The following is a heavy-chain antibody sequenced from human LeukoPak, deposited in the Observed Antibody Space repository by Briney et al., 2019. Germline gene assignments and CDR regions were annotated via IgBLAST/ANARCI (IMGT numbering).Heavy chain of an antibody. J-gene: IGHJ5*02. Sequence: GASVKVSCKASGYTFTSYGVSWVRQAPGQGLEWMGWISAYNGNTNYAQKLQGRVTMTTDTSTSTAYMELRSLRSEDTAVYYCARKYCSSTSCRGSWFDPWGQGTLVTVSS. CDR3: ARKYCSSTSCRGSWFDP. CDR1: GYTFTSYG. CDR2: ISAYNGNT. D-gene: IGHD2-2*01. V-gene: IGHV1-18*01.